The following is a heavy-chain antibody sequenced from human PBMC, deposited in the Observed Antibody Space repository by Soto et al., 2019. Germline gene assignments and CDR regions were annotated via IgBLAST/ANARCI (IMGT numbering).Heavy chain of an antibody. CDR2: IWYDGSNK. CDR3: ARSPTATLTDHHIDT. D-gene: IGHD3-9*01. V-gene: IGHV3-33*01. J-gene: IGHJ5*01. CDR1: GFTFSSYG. Sequence: SLRLSCAASGFTFSSYGMHWVRQAPGKGLEWVAVIWYDGSNKYYADSVKGRFTISRDNSKNTLYLQMNSLRAEDTAVYYCARSPTATLTDHHIDTWGHGTLVTVSS.